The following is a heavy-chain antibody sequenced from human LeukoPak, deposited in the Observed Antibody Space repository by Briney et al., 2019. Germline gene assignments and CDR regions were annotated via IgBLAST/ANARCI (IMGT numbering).Heavy chain of an antibody. J-gene: IGHJ4*02. CDR1: GYTFTGYY. CDR2: INPNSGGT. Sequence: ASVKVSCTASGYTFTGYYMHWVRQAPGQGLEWMGWINPNSGGTNYAQKFQGRVTMTRDTSISAAYMELSRLRSDDTAVYYCARDTYYYDSSGYENFDYWGQGTLVTVSS. V-gene: IGHV1-2*02. CDR3: ARDTYYYDSSGYENFDY. D-gene: IGHD3-22*01.